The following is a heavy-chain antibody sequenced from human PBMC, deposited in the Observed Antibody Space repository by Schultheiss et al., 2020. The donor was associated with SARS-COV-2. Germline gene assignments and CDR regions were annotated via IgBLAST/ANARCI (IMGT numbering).Heavy chain of an antibody. J-gene: IGHJ4*02. CDR3: AKDGYGGNSGEDYFDY. Sequence: GGSLRLSCAASGLTVNSNYMSWVRQAPGKGLEWVSVIYSGGNTYCADSVKGRFTISRDNSKNTLYLQMNSLRAEDTAVYYCAKDGYGGNSGEDYFDYWGQGTLVTVSS. CDR2: IYSGGNT. D-gene: IGHD4-23*01. V-gene: IGHV3-53*01. CDR1: GLTVNSNY.